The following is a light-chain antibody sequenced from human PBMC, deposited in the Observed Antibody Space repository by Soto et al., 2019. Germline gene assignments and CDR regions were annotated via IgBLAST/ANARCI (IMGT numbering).Light chain of an antibody. V-gene: IGLV1-47*02. Sequence: QAVVTQPPSASGTPGQRVTISCSGGRSNIGVYNYVYWFQQYPGTAPKVLVFGTNLRPSGVPDRFSASKSGTSGSLTISGLRFEDEADYYCAAWDDSLRVVLFGGGTKLTVL. CDR1: RSNIGVYNY. J-gene: IGLJ2*01. CDR3: AAWDDSLRVVL. CDR2: GTN.